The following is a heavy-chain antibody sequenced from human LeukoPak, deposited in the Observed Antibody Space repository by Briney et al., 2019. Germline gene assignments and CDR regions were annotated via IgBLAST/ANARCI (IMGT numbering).Heavy chain of an antibody. CDR2: IYNGVNT. Sequence: SETLSPTCTVSGASVSSASYWSWIRQPPGKGVEWIAHIYNGVNTNYSPSLKSRVTISVDTSKNQFSLRLNSVTAADTAVYYCARSRAFNSGAFDPWGQGSLVTVSS. CDR3: ARSRAFNSGAFDP. CDR1: GASVSSASY. D-gene: IGHD1-26*01. V-gene: IGHV4-61*01. J-gene: IGHJ5*02.